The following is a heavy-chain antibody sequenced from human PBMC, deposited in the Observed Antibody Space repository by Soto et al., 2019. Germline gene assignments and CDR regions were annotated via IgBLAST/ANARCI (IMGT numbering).Heavy chain of an antibody. V-gene: IGHV4-59*01. CDR2: IYYSGRT. CDR3: ARGESMVRGLELGWFDP. J-gene: IGHJ5*02. D-gene: IGHD3-10*01. Sequence: QVQLQESGPGLVKPSETLSLTCTVSGGSISSYYWSWIRQPPGKGLEWMGHIYYSGRTTYNPSLKTRITISVDTTKIHFSPKLSSVTAADTAVYYCARGESMVRGLELGWFDPWGQGTLVTVSS. CDR1: GGSISSYY.